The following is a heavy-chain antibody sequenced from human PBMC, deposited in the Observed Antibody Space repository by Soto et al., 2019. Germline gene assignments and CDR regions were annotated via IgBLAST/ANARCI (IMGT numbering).Heavy chain of an antibody. J-gene: IGHJ5*02. CDR3: ASGPLRFLEWLRYEFDP. D-gene: IGHD3-3*01. Sequence: ASVKFSCKASGYTFTSYGISWVRQAPGQGLEWMGWISAYNGNTNYAQKLQGRVTMTTDTSTSTAYMELRSLRSDDTAVYYCASGPLRFLEWLRYEFDPWGQGTLVTVSS. CDR2: ISAYNGNT. V-gene: IGHV1-18*01. CDR1: GYTFTSYG.